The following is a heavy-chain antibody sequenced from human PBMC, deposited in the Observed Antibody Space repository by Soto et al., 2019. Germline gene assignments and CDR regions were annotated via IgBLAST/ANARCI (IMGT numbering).Heavy chain of an antibody. CDR2: ISYDGSNK. CDR3: AKMGFWSGFFLNYYMDV. Sequence: GGSLRLSCAASGFTFSSYGMHWVRQAPGKGLEWVAVISYDGSNKYYADSVKGRFTISRDNSKNTLYLQMNSLRAEDTAVYYCAKMGFWSGFFLNYYMDVWGKGTTVTVS. CDR1: GFTFSSYG. V-gene: IGHV3-30*18. D-gene: IGHD3-3*01. J-gene: IGHJ6*03.